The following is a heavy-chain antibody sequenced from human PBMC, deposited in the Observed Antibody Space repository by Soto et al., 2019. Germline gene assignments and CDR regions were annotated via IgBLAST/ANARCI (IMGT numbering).Heavy chain of an antibody. Sequence: QVQLVESGGGVVQPGRSLRLSCAASGFTFSSYGMHWVRQAPGKGLEWVAVIWNDGSNKYYADSVKGRFTISRDNSKNTLYLQMNSLRAEDTAVYYCARGSSITGTTWDYDYYGMDVWCQGTTVTVSS. CDR1: GFTFSSYG. CDR2: IWNDGSNK. J-gene: IGHJ6*02. D-gene: IGHD1-20*01. V-gene: IGHV3-33*01. CDR3: ARGSSITGTTWDYDYYGMDV.